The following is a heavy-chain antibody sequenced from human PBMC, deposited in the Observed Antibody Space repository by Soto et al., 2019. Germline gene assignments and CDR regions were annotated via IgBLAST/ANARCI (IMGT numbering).Heavy chain of an antibody. D-gene: IGHD2-15*01. CDR1: GGSFSGYY. CDR2: INHSGST. V-gene: IGHV4-34*01. Sequence: QVQLQQWGAGLLKPSETLSLTCAVYGGSFSGYYWSWIRQPPGKGLEWIGEINHSGSTNYNPSLKSRVTISVDTSKNQFSLKLSSVTAADTAVYYCARRAVAAHGGSSYFDYWGQGTLVTVSS. J-gene: IGHJ4*02. CDR3: ARRAVAAHGGSSYFDY.